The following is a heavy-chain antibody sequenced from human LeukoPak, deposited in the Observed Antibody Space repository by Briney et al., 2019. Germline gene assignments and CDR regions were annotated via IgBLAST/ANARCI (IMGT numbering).Heavy chain of an antibody. CDR1: GFTLSSYA. D-gene: IGHD6-13*01. J-gene: IGHJ4*02. CDR3: AKSRGSSWYEFDY. V-gene: IGHV3-23*01. CDR2: ISGSGGST. Sequence: GGSLRLSCAASGFTLSSYAMSWVRQAPGKGLEWVSAISGSGGSTYYADSVKGRFTISRDNSKNTLYLQMNSLRAEDTAVYYCAKSRGSSWYEFDYWGQGTLVTVSS.